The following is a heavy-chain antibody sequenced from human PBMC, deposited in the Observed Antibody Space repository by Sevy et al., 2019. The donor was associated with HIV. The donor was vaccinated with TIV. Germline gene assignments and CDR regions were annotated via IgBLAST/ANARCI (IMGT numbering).Heavy chain of an antibody. J-gene: IGHJ4*02. CDR1: GGSISSYY. Sequence: SETLSLTCAVSGGSISSYYWSWIRQPPGKALEWIGYIYYSGSTSYNPSLKSRVTISVDTSKNQFSLKLSSVTAADMAVYYCARRRGVFDYWGQGTLVTVSS. D-gene: IGHD3-10*01. CDR3: ARRRGVFDY. V-gene: IGHV4-59*01. CDR2: IYYSGST.